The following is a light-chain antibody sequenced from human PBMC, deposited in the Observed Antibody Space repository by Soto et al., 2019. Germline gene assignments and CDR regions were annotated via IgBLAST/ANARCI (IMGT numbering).Light chain of an antibody. CDR3: SSYAGSNNFV. CDR1: SSDVGRFNY. CDR2: EVT. Sequence: QSVLTQPPSASGSPGQSVSISCTGTSSDVGRFNYVSWYQQHPGKAPKLIIYEVTKRPSGVPDRFSGSKSGNTASLTVSGLRAEDEAEYYCSSYAGSNNFVFGTGTQLTVL. V-gene: IGLV2-8*01. J-gene: IGLJ7*01.